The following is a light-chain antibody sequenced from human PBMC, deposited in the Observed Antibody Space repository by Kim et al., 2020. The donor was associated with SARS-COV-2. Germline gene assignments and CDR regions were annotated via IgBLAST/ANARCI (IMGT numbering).Light chain of an antibody. CDR1: NLGDKF. Sequence: SYELTQPPSVSVSPGQTASITCSGDNLGDKFVCWFQEKSGQSPVLVIYQNRKRPSGIPERFSGSNSGDTATLTISGTQAMDEAHYYCQAWDSNVVIFGGGTKVTVL. V-gene: IGLV3-1*01. CDR3: QAWDSNVVI. J-gene: IGLJ2*01. CDR2: QNR.